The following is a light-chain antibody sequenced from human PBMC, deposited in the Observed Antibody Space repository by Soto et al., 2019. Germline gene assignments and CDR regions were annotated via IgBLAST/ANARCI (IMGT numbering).Light chain of an antibody. CDR1: SSDVGGYNY. CDR3: SSYTSSSTWV. CDR2: EVS. V-gene: IGLV2-14*01. J-gene: IGLJ3*02. Sequence: QSVLTQPASVSGSPGQSITLSCTGTSSDVGGYNYVSWYQQHPGKAPKLMIYEVSNRPSGISHRFSGSKSGNTASLTISGLRAEDEADYYCSSYTSSSTWVFGGGTKLTVL.